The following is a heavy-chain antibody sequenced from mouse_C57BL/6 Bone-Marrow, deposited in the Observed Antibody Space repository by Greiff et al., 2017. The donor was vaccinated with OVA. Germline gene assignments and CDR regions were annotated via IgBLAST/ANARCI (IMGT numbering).Heavy chain of an antibody. CDR2: IDPSDSYT. CDR3: ASEGSTVAFPEFAY. CDR1: GYTFTSYW. D-gene: IGHD1-1*01. J-gene: IGHJ3*01. Sequence: QVQLQQSGAELVMPGASVKLSCKASGYTFTSYWMHWVKQRPGQGLEWIGEIDPSDSYTNYNQKFKGKSTLTVDKSSSTAYMQLSSLTSEDSAVYYCASEGSTVAFPEFAYWGQGTLVTVSA. V-gene: IGHV1-69*01.